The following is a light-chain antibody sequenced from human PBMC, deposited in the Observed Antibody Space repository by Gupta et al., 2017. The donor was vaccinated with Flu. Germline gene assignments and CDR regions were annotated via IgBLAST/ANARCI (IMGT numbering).Light chain of an antibody. CDR2: GNN. CDR3: QSYDSSLSGSKV. V-gene: IGLV1-40*01. J-gene: IGLJ3*02. Sequence: QFVLTQPPSVSGAPGQRVTISCTGSSSNIGAGYDVHWYQQVPGKAPKRRIYGNNNRPSGVADRFSGSKSGTSASLAIAGLQAEDEADYYCQSYDSSLSGSKVFGGGTKLTVL. CDR1: SSNIGAGYD.